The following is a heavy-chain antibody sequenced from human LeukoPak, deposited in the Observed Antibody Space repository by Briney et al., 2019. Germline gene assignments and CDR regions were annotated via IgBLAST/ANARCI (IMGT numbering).Heavy chain of an antibody. CDR1: GGSISSSSYY. V-gene: IGHV4-39*07. D-gene: IGHD3-10*01. CDR2: IYYGGST. CDR3: ATNSAILWFGEFPGAFDI. Sequence: SETLSLTCTVSGGSISSSSYYWGWIRQPPGKGLEWIGSIYYGGSTYYNPSLKSRVTISVDTSKNQFSLKLSSVTAADTAVFYCATNSAILWFGEFPGAFDIWGQGTMVAVSS. J-gene: IGHJ3*02.